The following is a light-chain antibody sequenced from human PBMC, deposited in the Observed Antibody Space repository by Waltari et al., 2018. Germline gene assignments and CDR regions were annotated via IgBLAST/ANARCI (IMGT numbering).Light chain of an antibody. CDR2: GQD. CDR1: SLRRYY. J-gene: IGLJ2*01. Sequence: SSELTQDPAVSVALGQTVRITCQGDSLRRYYASWYQQRPGHAPILVLYGQDNRPSGIPDRFSGSTSGNTASLTITGAHAEDEADYYCLSRDTSSTRLFGGGTRLTV. CDR3: LSRDTSSTRL. V-gene: IGLV3-19*01.